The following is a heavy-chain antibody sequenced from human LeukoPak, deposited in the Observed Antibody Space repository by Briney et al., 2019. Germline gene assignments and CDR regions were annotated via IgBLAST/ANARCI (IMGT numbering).Heavy chain of an antibody. J-gene: IGHJ3*01. V-gene: IGHV1-2*02. CDR2: INPDSGGT. D-gene: IGHD3-16*01. CDR3: AREGWGLDF. Sequence: ASVKVSCKPSGYTFCGYYINWVRQAPGQGLEWMGWINPDSGGTNYAQKFQGRVTMTRDTSISTAYMELSSLISDDTAVYYCAREGWGLDFWGQGTMVTVSS. CDR1: GYTFCGYY.